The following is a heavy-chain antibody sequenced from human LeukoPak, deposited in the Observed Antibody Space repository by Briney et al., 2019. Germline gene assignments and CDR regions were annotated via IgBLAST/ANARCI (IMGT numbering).Heavy chain of an antibody. J-gene: IGHJ4*02. Sequence: GESLKISCKASGYSFANYWIGWVRQMPGKGLEWMGIIYPGDSDTTYSPSFQGQVTISADKSISTAYLQWSSLKASDTAMYYCARRRDGYNYVGTDYWGQGTLVTVSS. CDR1: GYSFANYW. CDR3: ARRRDGYNYVGTDY. CDR2: IYPGDSDT. V-gene: IGHV5-51*01. D-gene: IGHD5-24*01.